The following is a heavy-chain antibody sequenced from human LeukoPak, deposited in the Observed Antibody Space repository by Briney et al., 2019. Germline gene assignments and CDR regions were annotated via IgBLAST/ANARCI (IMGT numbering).Heavy chain of an antibody. J-gene: IGHJ6*02. D-gene: IGHD5-18*01. V-gene: IGHV1-18*01. CDR2: ISAYNGNT. CDR3: ASARYSYGSTYSDYGMDV. Sequence: ASVKVSCKASGYTFTSYGISWVRQAPGQGLGGMGWISAYNGNTNYAQTLQGRGTITTDTSTSTAYMELRSLRSDDTAVYYCASARYSYGSTYSDYGMDVWGQGTTVTVSS. CDR1: GYTFTSYG.